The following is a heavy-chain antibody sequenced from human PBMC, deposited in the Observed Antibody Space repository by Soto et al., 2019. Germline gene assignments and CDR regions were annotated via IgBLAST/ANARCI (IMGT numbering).Heavy chain of an antibody. D-gene: IGHD3-16*02. CDR3: ANERFIGDCFDY. Sequence: EVQLLESGGGLVQPGGSLRLSCAASGFTFSSYAMSWVLQAPGKGLEWVSAISGSGGSTYYADSVKGRFTISRDNSKNTLYLQMNSLRAEDTAVYYCANERFIGDCFDYWGQGTLVTVSS. V-gene: IGHV3-23*01. CDR2: ISGSGGST. CDR1: GFTFSSYA. J-gene: IGHJ4*02.